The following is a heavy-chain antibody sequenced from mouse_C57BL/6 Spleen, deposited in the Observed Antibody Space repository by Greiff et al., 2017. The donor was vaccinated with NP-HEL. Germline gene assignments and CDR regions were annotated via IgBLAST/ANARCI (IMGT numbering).Heavy chain of an antibody. V-gene: IGHV1-69*01. Sequence: VQLQQPGAELVMPGASVKLSCKASGYTFTSYWMHWVKQRPGQGLEWIGEIDPSDSYTNYNQKFKGKSTLTVDKSSSTAYMQLSSLTSEDSAVYYCARSRSNSYYFDYWGQGTTLTVSS. D-gene: IGHD2-5*01. J-gene: IGHJ2*01. CDR3: ARSRSNSYYFDY. CDR1: GYTFTSYW. CDR2: IDPSDSYT.